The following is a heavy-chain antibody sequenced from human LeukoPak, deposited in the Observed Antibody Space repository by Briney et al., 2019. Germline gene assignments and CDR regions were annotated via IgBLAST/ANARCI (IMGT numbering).Heavy chain of an antibody. Sequence: SETLSLTCTVSGGSISSSSYYWGWIRQPPGKGLEWIGSIYYSGSTYYNPSLKSRVTISVDTSKNQFSLKLSSVTAADTAVYYCARGGYYYDSGGRFDYWGQGTLVTVSS. V-gene: IGHV4-39*07. D-gene: IGHD3-22*01. J-gene: IGHJ4*02. CDR2: IYYSGST. CDR1: GGSISSSSYY. CDR3: ARGGYYYDSGGRFDY.